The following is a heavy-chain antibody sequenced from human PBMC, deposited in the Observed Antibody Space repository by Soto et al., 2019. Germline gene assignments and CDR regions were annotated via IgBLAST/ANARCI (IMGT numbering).Heavy chain of an antibody. J-gene: IGHJ4*02. D-gene: IGHD5-12*01. V-gene: IGHV1-69*12. CDR3: VRVVAIPGYPDN. CDR1: GGTFSSYA. CDR2: IVPIVDTS. Sequence: QVQLVQSGAEVRQPASSVKVSCKTSGGTFSSYAITWVRQAPGQGLEWMGGIVPIVDTSTYAQKYQGRVTIXANXCTSTVYMELSSLRSDDTAVYYCVRVVAIPGYPDNWGQGTLVTVSS.